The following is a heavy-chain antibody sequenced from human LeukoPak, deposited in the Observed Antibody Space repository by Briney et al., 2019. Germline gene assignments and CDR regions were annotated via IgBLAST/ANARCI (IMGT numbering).Heavy chain of an antibody. CDR1: GGSFDGYY. CDR2: INHSGSI. Sequence: PSETLSLTCAVFGGSFDGYYWTWIRQSPATGLEWIGEINHSGSINYNPSLKSRVTISVDTSKNQFSLKLSSVTAADTAVYYCARARSGKWGFDYWGQGTLVTVSS. J-gene: IGHJ4*02. V-gene: IGHV4-34*01. D-gene: IGHD1-26*01. CDR3: ARARSGKWGFDY.